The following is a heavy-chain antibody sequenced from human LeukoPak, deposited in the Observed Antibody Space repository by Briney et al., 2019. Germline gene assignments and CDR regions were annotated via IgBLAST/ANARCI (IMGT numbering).Heavy chain of an antibody. CDR2: ITVACAST. D-gene: IGHD6-13*01. CDR1: GFTFTDYA. CDR3: VRDPANGRSWPSYYYYGMDV. Sequence: GGSLRLSCAASGFTFTDYAMSWVRQAPGKRLEGVSAITVACASTYYPDSVKGRFTISRDNSRNTVYLQMNSLSAEDTAVYYCVRDPANGRSWPSYYYYGMDVWGQGTTVTVSS. J-gene: IGHJ6*02. V-gene: IGHV3-23*01.